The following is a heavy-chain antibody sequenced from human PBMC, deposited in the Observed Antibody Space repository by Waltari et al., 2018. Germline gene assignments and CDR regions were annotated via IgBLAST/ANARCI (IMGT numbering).Heavy chain of an antibody. D-gene: IGHD6-6*01. Sequence: EVQVLESGGGLVQPGGSLRLSCAASGFTFSTYAMGWVRQAPGKGLEWLSAMKDAGGWTSHADAGRGRFTISRDNSKNILYLQMNDLRVEDTAIYYCAKYANPSSYLDYWGQGTLVTVSS. V-gene: IGHV3-23*01. J-gene: IGHJ4*02. CDR1: GFTFSTYA. CDR3: AKYANPSSYLDY. CDR2: MKDAGGWT.